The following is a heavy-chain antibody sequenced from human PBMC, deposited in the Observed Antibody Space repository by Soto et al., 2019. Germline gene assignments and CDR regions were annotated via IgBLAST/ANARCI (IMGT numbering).Heavy chain of an antibody. D-gene: IGHD5-18*01. Sequence: VRLSCAAPGFTFRGYSMNLGRQAPGKGLEGVSSISSSSSYIYYADSVKGRFTIPRDNAKNSLYLQLNSLRAEDTAVYYCAREDTAMVNCVFDYWGQGTLVTVSS. CDR1: GFTFRGYS. CDR3: AREDTAMVNCVFDY. J-gene: IGHJ4*02. V-gene: IGHV3-21*01. CDR2: ISSSSSYI.